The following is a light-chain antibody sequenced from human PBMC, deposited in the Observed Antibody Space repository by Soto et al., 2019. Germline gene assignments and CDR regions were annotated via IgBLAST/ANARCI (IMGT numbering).Light chain of an antibody. J-gene: IGKJ4*01. CDR2: AAS. CDR3: QQTDSYPST. CDR1: QSLNSW. Sequence: DIQMTQSPSTLSASVGDRVTITCRASQSLNSWLAWYQQKPGKAPKLLIYAASSLQTGVPSRFSGSGSATDFTLTINSLQPEDFATYYCQQTDSYPSTFGGGTKVDIK. V-gene: IGKV1-5*01.